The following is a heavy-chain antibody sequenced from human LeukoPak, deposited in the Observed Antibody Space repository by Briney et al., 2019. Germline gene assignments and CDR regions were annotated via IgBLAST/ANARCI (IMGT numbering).Heavy chain of an antibody. CDR1: GGSISSGDSY. J-gene: IGHJ5*02. CDR2: TYFSGST. Sequence: SQTLSLTCTVSGGSISSGDSYWSWLRQPPGKGLEWIGYTYFSGSTFYNPSLKIRVRMSVDTSKNQFSLRLSSVTAADTAVYYCARVWRSFAAAPGTLFWFDPWGQGTPVTVSS. D-gene: IGHD6-13*01. CDR3: ARVWRSFAAAPGTLFWFDP. V-gene: IGHV4-30-4*01.